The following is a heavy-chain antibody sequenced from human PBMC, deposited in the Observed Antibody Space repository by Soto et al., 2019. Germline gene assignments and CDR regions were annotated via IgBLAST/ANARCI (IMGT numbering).Heavy chain of an antibody. CDR2: INAGNGTT. V-gene: IGHV1-3*01. CDR3: ARVVDTAMDYFDY. J-gene: IGHJ4*02. CDR1: GYTFTSYA. D-gene: IGHD5-18*01. Sequence: GASVKVSCKASGYTFTSYAMHWVRQAPGQRLEWMGGINAGNGTTKYAQKFQGRVTITRDKSASTAYMELSSLRSEDTAVYYCARVVDTAMDYFDYWGQGTLVTVSS.